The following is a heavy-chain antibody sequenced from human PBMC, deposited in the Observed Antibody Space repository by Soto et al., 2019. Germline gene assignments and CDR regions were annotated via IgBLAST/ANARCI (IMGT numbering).Heavy chain of an antibody. J-gene: IGHJ4*02. CDR1: AGSVNSGNYY. V-gene: IGHV4-61*01. Sequence: QVQLQESGPGLVKPSETLSLTCSVSAGSVNSGNYYWSWIRQPPGKGLAWIGHIYYIGTTNYNPSPKSRVTNSVDTSKNQFSPKVTSVTAADTAVYFCAREEKHLSRYGGDFDYWGQGILVTVSS. CDR2: IYYIGTT. CDR3: AREEKHLSRYGGDFDY. D-gene: IGHD3-16*01.